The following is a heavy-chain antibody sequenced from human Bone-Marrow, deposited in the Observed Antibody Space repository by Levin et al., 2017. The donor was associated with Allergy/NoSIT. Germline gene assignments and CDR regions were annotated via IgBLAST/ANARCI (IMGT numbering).Heavy chain of an antibody. CDR2: ISYDGSNT. CDR1: GFTFNTYA. CDR3: ARDKWLRLGGDC. V-gene: IGHV3-30*04. D-gene: IGHD5-12*01. J-gene: IGHJ4*02. Sequence: LSLTCAASGFTFNTYAMHWVRQAPGKGLEWVAAISYDGSNTYYADSVKGRFTISRDNSKNMLYLQMNSLRTEDMAVYYCARDKWLRLGGDCWGQGTLVTVSS.